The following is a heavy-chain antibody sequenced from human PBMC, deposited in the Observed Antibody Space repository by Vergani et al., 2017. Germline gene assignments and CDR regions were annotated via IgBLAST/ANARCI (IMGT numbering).Heavy chain of an antibody. CDR2: ISYDGSNK. CDR3: ARDGSMRYSGFPPAYYYYYMDV. Sequence: QVQLVESGGGVVQPGRSLRLSCAASGFTFSSYAMHWVRQAPGKGLEWVAVISYDGSNKYYADSVKGRFTISRDNSKNTLYLQMNSLRAEDTALYYCARDGSMRYSGFPPAYYYYYMDVWGKGTTVTVSS. CDR1: GFTFSSYA. D-gene: IGHD5-12*01. J-gene: IGHJ6*03. V-gene: IGHV3-30*04.